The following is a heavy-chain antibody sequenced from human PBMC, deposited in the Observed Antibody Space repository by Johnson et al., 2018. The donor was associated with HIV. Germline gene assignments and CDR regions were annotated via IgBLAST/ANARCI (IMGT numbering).Heavy chain of an antibody. V-gene: IGHV3-23*04. CDR3: AKGRTYYYDSSGSPWDAFDI. Sequence: VQLVESGGGLVQPGGSLRLSCAASGFSFSSYAMSWVRQAPGKGLEWVSAISGSGASTYYADSVKGRFTISRDNSKNTLYLQMNNLRPEDTALYYCAKGRTYYYDSSGSPWDAFDIWGQGTMVTVSS. CDR2: ISGSGAST. CDR1: GFSFSSYA. J-gene: IGHJ3*02. D-gene: IGHD3-22*01.